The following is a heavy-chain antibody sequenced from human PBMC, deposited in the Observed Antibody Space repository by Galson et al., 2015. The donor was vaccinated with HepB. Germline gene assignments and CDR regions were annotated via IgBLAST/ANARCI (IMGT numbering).Heavy chain of an antibody. Sequence: LRLSCAASGFTFSNYGMHWVRQAPGKGLEWVAVISYDGSNKYYADSVKGRFTISRDNSKNTLYLQMNSLRAEDTALYCCAKDPYLYSALAGTMAGFDYWGQGTLVTVSS. V-gene: IGHV3-30*18. CDR2: ISYDGSNK. CDR3: AKDPYLYSALAGTMAGFDY. CDR1: GFTFSNYG. D-gene: IGHD6-19*01. J-gene: IGHJ4*02.